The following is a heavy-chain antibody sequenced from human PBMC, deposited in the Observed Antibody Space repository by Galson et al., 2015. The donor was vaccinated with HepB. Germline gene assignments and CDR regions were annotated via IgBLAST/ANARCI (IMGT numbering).Heavy chain of an antibody. CDR3: AKVGGQYYESDGYSFNH. J-gene: IGHJ4*02. CDR2: INPYTGGT. D-gene: IGHD3-22*01. V-gene: IGHV1-2*02. CDR1: GYTFTGYY. Sequence: SVKVSCKASGYTFTGYYMHWVRQAPGQGLEWMGWINPYTGGTNYTQSFQGRVTMTRDTSISTAYMELSRLRSDDTAVYYCAKVGGQYYESDGYSFNHWGQGTLVTVSS.